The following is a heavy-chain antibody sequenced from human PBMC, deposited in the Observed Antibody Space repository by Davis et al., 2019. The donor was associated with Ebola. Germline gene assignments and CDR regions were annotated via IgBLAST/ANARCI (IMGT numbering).Heavy chain of an antibody. J-gene: IGHJ4*02. V-gene: IGHV3-74*01. CDR2: INPDGSFT. CDR3: ARSSYQPDY. Sequence: GESLKISCAASGFTFSSYWMHWVRQAPGKGLVWVSRINPDGSFTDYADSVKGRFSISRDSTSNTLYLQMNGLRAEDMAVYYCARSSYQPDYWGQGTLVTVSS. D-gene: IGHD2-2*01. CDR1: GFTFSSYW.